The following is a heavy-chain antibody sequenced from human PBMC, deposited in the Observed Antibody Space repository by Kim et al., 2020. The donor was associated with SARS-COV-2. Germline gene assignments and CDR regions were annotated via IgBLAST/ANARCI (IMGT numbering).Heavy chain of an antibody. CDR2: ISSSSSTI. CDR1: GFTFSSYS. CDR3: ARDLDIVVVPAALNYYYYYGSGV. D-gene: IGHD2-2*03. J-gene: IGHJ6*02. V-gene: IGHV3-48*02. Sequence: GGSLRLSCAASGFTFSSYSMNWVRQAPGKGLEWVSYISSSSSTIYYADSVKGRFTISRDNAKNSLYLQMNSLRDEDTAVYYCARDLDIVVVPAALNYYYYYGSGVLGQGTTVTVSS.